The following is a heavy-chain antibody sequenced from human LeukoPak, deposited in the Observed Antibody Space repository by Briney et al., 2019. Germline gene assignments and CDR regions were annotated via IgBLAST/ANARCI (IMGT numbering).Heavy chain of an antibody. D-gene: IGHD6-19*01. CDR3: ARDQTSAVAGIGIDY. CDR2: MNSDGSST. CDR1: GFTLSSYW. J-gene: IGHJ4*02. Sequence: GGSLRLLCAASGFTLSSYWMQWVGHAPGEGGVWVSRMNSDGSSTIYEDSVKGRFIISRDNAKNTLYLQMNSLRGEDTAVYYCARDQTSAVAGIGIDYWGQGTLVTVSS. V-gene: IGHV3-74*01.